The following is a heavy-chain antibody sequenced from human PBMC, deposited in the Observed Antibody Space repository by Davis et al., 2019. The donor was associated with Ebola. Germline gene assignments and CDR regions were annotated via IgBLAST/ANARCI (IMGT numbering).Heavy chain of an antibody. J-gene: IGHJ4*02. V-gene: IGHV4-39*01. CDR1: GDSIASGSYY. CDR3: ARGTNPHIMVVFSD. D-gene: IGHD2-21*01. CDR2: VYSLGNT. Sequence: MPSETLSLTCSVSGDSIASGSYYWGWIRQSPGQGLFCFCSVYSLGNTYYNPSLQSRVTISVDTSKNQFSLKLSSVTAAETALNYCARGTNPHIMVVFSDWGQGTQVTVSS.